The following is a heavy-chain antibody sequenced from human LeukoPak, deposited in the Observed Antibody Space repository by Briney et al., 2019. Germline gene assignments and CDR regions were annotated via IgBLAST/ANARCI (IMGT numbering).Heavy chain of an antibody. J-gene: IGHJ4*02. D-gene: IGHD5-18*01. CDR1: GLTYSSSW. CDR2: IEDDGSDK. V-gene: IGHV3-7*01. Sequence: PGGSLRLSCVASGLTYSSSWMTWARPAPGKGLEWVATIEDDGSDKHYVDSVKGRFSISRDNAKSSLYLQMNSLRLEDTAMYYCADLGYSDWGQGTLVTVSS. CDR3: ADLGYSD.